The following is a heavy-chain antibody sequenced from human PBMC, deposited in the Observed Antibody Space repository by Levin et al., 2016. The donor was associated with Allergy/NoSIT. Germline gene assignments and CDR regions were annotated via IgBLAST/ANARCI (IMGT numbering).Heavy chain of an antibody. CDR2: INPNSGGT. J-gene: IGHJ3*02. CDR3: ARDRVAAAGTGWRAFDI. V-gene: IGHV1-2*04. D-gene: IGHD6-13*01. Sequence: WVRQAPGQGLEWMGWINPNSGGTNYAQKFQGWVTMTRDTSISTAYMELSRLRSDDTAVYYCARDRVAAAGTGWRAFDIWGQGTMVTVSS.